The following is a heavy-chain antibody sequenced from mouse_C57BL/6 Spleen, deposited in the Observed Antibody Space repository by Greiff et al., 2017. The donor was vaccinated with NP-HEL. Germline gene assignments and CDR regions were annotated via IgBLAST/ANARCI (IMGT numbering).Heavy chain of an antibody. CDR3: ARSATLGPDY. CDR1: GYTFTDYY. CDR2: INPNNGGT. D-gene: IGHD4-1*01. J-gene: IGHJ2*01. V-gene: IGHV1-26*01. Sequence: EVQLQQSGPELVKPGASVKISCKASGYTFTDYYMNWVKQSHGKSLEWIGDINPNNGGTSYNQKFKGKATLTVDKSSSTAYMELRSLTSEDSAVYYCARSATLGPDYWGQGTTLTVSS.